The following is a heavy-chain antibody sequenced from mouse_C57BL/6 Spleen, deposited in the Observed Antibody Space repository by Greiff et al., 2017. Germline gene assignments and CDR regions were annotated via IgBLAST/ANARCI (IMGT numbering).Heavy chain of an antibody. CDR1: GYAFSSSW. D-gene: IGHD1-1*01. V-gene: IGHV1-82*01. J-gene: IGHJ2*01. Sequence: QVQLQQSGPELVKPGASVKISCKASGYAFSSSWMNWVKQRPGKGLEWIGRIYPGDGDTNYNGKFKGKATLTADKSSSTAYMQRSSLTSEDSAVYFCANYGSSPFDYWGQGTTLTVSS. CDR2: IYPGDGDT. CDR3: ANYGSSPFDY.